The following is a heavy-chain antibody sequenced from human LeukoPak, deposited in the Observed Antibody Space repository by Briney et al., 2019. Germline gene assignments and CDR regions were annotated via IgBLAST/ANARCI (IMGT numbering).Heavy chain of an antibody. Sequence: SVKVSCKASGFTFSGSAVQWVRQARGQRLEWLGWIIVDSGDTHYVQKLQERVTITRDMSTNTTYMELSSLTSEDTAVYYCATDSTPMVRGIIIAFAYWGQGTQVTVSS. CDR1: GFTFSGSA. CDR3: ATDSTPMVRGIIIAFAY. J-gene: IGHJ4*02. CDR2: IIVDSGDT. D-gene: IGHD3-10*01. V-gene: IGHV1-58*01.